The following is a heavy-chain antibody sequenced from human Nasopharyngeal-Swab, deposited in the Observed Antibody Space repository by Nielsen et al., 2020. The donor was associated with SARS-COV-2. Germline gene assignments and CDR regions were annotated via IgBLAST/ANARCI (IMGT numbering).Heavy chain of an antibody. D-gene: IGHD5-18*01. V-gene: IGHV4-34*01. CDR3: ASLRGYTAMVTTTYYYGMDV. CDR1: GGSFSGYY. Sequence: THSLTSAVYGGSFSGYYWSWIRQPPGKGLEWIGEINHSGSTNYNPSLKSRVTISVDTSKNQFSLKLSSVTAADTAVYYCASLRGYTAMVTTTYYYGMDVWGQGTTVTVSS. CDR2: INHSGST. J-gene: IGHJ6*02.